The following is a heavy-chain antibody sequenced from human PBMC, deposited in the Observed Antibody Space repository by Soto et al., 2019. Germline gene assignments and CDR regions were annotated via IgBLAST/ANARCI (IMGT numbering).Heavy chain of an antibody. D-gene: IGHD3-3*01. Sequence: ASVKVSCKASGYTFTSYDINWVRQATGQGLEWMGWMNPNSGNTGYAQKFQGRVTMTRNTSISTAYMELSSLRSEDTAVYYCARKASYYDFWSGYQTNWFDPWGQGTLVTAPQ. V-gene: IGHV1-8*01. CDR1: GYTFTSYD. CDR3: ARKASYYDFWSGYQTNWFDP. CDR2: MNPNSGNT. J-gene: IGHJ5*02.